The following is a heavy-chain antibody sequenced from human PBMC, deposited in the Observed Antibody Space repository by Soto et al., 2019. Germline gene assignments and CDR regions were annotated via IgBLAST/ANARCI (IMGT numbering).Heavy chain of an antibody. J-gene: IGHJ6*02. CDR1: GYTFTGYY. V-gene: IGHV1-2*04. CDR3: ARDRWYSSSSEDYYYYGMDV. Sequence: GASVKVSCKASGYTFTGYYMHWVRQAPGQGLEWMGWINPNSGGTNYAQKFQGWVTMTRDTSISTAYMELSRLRSDDTAVYYCARDRWYSSSSEDYYYYGMDVWGQGTTVT. CDR2: INPNSGGT. D-gene: IGHD6-6*01.